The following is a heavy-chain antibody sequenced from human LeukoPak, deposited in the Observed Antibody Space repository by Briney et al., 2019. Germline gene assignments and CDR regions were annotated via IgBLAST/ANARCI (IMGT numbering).Heavy chain of an antibody. J-gene: IGHJ3*02. CDR1: GFTFSRYW. CDR3: ARVLGCTNGVCHDAFDI. CDR2: TKEDGGEK. Sequence: GGSLRLSCAASGFTFSRYWMSWVRQAPGKGLEWVANTKEDGGEKFHVDSVKGRFTISRDNAKKSLYLQMNSLRAEDTAVYFCARVLGCTNGVCHDAFDIWGQGTVVTVSS. V-gene: IGHV3-7*01. D-gene: IGHD2-8*01.